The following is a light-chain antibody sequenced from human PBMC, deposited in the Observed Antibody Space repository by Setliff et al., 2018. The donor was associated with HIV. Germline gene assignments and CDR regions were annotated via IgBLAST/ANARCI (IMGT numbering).Light chain of an antibody. CDR2: EVN. J-gene: IGLJ2*01. CDR1: SSDVGGYNY. V-gene: IGLV2-8*01. Sequence: QSVLTQPPSASGSPGQSVTMSRTGTSSDVGGYNYVSWYQQHPGKAPKLMIYEVNKRPSGVPDRFSGSKSGNTASLTVSGLQAEDEADYYCSSYAGSNNLVFGGGTKGTVL. CDR3: SSYAGSNNLV.